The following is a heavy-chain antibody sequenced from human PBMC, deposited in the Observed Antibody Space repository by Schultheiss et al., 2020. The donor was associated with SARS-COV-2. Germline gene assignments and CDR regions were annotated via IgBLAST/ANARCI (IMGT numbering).Heavy chain of an antibody. V-gene: IGHV4-61*01. CDR1: GGSVSSGSYY. CDR3: ARVRGGYYYDSSGYYGDYYYYYGMDV. Sequence: SETLSLTCTVSGGSVSSGSYYWSWIRQPPGKGLEWIGYIYYSGSTNYNPSLKSRVTISVDTSKNQFSLKLSSVTAADTAVYYCARVRGGYYYDSSGYYGDYYYYYGMDVWGQGATVTVSS. CDR2: IYYSGST. J-gene: IGHJ6*02. D-gene: IGHD3-22*01.